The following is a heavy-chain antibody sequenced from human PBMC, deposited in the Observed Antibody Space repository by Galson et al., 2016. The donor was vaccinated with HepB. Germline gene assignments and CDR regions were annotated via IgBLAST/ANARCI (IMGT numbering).Heavy chain of an antibody. CDR2: INPSGSS. CDR3: ARFHFDNSGYYPCYFDF. D-gene: IGHD3-22*01. CDR1: GGSFSGHY. V-gene: IGHV4-34*01. J-gene: IGHJ4*02. Sequence: SETLSLTCAAYGGSFSGHYWTWIRQSPGKALEWIGEINPSGSSNYNPSLRRRVTISVDTSKNQFSLNLNSVTAADTAVYYCARFHFDNSGYYPCYFDFWGQGTLVTVSS.